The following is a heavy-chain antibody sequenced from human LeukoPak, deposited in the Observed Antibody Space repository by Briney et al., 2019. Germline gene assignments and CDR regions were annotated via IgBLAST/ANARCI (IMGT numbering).Heavy chain of an antibody. Sequence: SVKVSCKASGGTFSSYAISWVRQAPGQGLGWMGGIIPIFGTANYAQKFQGRVTITADESTSTAYMELSSLRSEDTAVYYCARESGIVVVPAAAFDIWGQGTMVTVSS. V-gene: IGHV1-69*13. D-gene: IGHD2-2*01. CDR3: ARESGIVVVPAAAFDI. CDR1: GGTFSSYA. J-gene: IGHJ3*02. CDR2: IIPIFGTA.